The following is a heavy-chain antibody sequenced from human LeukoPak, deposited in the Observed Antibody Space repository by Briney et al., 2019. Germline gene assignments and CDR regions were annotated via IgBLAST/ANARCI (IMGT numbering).Heavy chain of an antibody. CDR1: GFTFSINA. CDR3: AKDQAPTVGSTDF. V-gene: IGHV3-23*01. CDR2: IGDSDIMT. D-gene: IGHD1-26*01. J-gene: IGHJ4*02. Sequence: PGGSLRLSCAASGFTFSINAMSWLRQAPGKGLEWVSTIGDSDIMTHYSDSVKGRFTISRDDSKNTLYPQMNSLRADDTAVYYCAKDQAPTVGSTDFWGQGTLVTVSS.